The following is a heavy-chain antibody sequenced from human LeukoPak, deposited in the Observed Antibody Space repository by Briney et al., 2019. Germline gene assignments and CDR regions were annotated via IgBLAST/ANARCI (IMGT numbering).Heavy chain of an antibody. J-gene: IGHJ4*02. Sequence: ASVKVSCKASGYTFTGYYMHWVRQAPGQGLEWMGWINPNSGGTNYAQKFQGRVTMTRDTSISTAYMELSRLRSDDTAVYYCARDRGYSGCGDYWGQGTLVTVSS. D-gene: IGHD5-12*01. V-gene: IGHV1-2*02. CDR1: GYTFTGYY. CDR2: INPNSGGT. CDR3: ARDRGYSGCGDY.